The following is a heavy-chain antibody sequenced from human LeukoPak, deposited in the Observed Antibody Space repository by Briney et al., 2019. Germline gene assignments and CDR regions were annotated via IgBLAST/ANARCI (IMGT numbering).Heavy chain of an antibody. J-gene: IGHJ4*02. CDR2: ITGSGDST. CDR1: GFTFSNYA. D-gene: IGHD6-19*01. V-gene: IGHV3-23*01. Sequence: GGSLRLSCAATGFTFSNYAMGWVRQAPGKGLEWVSVITGSGDSTNYADSVKGRFTISRDSSKNTLYLQINSLRAEDTAVYYCAKWGAGVWSGRGYFDCWGQGTLVTVSS. CDR3: AKWGAGVWSGRGYFDC.